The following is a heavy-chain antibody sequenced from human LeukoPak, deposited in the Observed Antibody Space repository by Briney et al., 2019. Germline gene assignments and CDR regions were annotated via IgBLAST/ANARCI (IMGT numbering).Heavy chain of an antibody. J-gene: IGHJ4*02. D-gene: IGHD5-18*01. CDR2: IYYSKNT. CDR3: VSPRGFSYGYFDY. V-gene: IGHV4-39*01. Sequence: KPSQRRSLTCTGSGGSISSSSAYWAWIRQPPGKGLEWIGSIYYSKNTYYNASLKSGVTISADTSKNQFSLTLGSVSATDTAVYYCVSPRGFSYGYFDYWGQGTLVTVSP. CDR1: GGSISSSSAY.